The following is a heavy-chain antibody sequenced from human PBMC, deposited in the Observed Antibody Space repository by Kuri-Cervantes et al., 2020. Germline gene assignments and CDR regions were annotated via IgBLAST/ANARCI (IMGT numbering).Heavy chain of an antibody. CDR3: AKSALGAFDI. V-gene: IGHV3-23*01. CDR2: ISGSGGST. D-gene: IGHD3-16*01. J-gene: IGHJ3*02. Sequence: GESLKISCAASGFTFSSYAMSWVRQAPGKGLEWVSAISGSGGSTYYADSVKGRFTISRDNYKNTLYLQMNSLRAEDTAVYYCAKSALGAFDIWGQGTMVTVSS. CDR1: GFTFSSYA.